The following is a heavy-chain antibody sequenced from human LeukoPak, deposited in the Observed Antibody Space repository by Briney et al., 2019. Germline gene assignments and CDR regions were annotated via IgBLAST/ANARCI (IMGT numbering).Heavy chain of an antibody. J-gene: IGHJ6*03. CDR2: IWHDGSNK. Sequence: GSLRLSCAASGFTFDDYAMHWVRQAPGKGLEWVALIWHDGSNKYYADSVRGRVTISRDNSKNTLCLQMNSLTAEDTAVYFCAKDGDAYIEYYYYYMDVWGKGTTVTVSS. V-gene: IGHV3-33*06. CDR1: GFTFDDYA. D-gene: IGHD5-24*01. CDR3: AKDGDAYIEYYYYYMDV.